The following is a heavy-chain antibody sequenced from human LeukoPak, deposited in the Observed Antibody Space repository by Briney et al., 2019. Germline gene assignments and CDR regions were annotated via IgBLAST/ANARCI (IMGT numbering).Heavy chain of an antibody. J-gene: IGHJ3*02. Sequence: GGSLRLSCAASGFTFSSYSMNWVRQAPGKGLEWVSSISSSSSYIYYADSVKGRFTISRDNAKNSMYLQMNSLRAEDTAVYYCARLGAGYCSGGSCDGAFDIWGQGTMVTVSS. CDR1: GFTFSSYS. D-gene: IGHD2-15*01. CDR3: ARLGAGYCSGGSCDGAFDI. CDR2: ISSSSSYI. V-gene: IGHV3-21*01.